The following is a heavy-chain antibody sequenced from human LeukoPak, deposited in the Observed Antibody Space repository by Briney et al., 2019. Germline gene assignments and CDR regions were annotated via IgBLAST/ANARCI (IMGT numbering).Heavy chain of an antibody. D-gene: IGHD5-18*01. CDR3: ARRHSYGYGGFDY. V-gene: IGHV1-24*01. CDR2: FDPEDGET. CDR1: GYTFTGYY. J-gene: IGHJ4*02. Sequence: ASVKVSCKASGYTFTGYYMHWVRQAPGKGLEWMGGFDPEDGETIYAQKFQGRVTMTEDTSTDTAYMELSSLRSEDTAVYYCARRHSYGYGGFDYWGQGTLVTVSS.